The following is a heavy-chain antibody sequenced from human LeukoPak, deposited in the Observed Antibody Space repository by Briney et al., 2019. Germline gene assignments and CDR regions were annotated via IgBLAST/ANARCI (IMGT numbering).Heavy chain of an antibody. Sequence: SVKVSCKASGGTFSRYAISWVRQAPGQGLEWMGGIIPMFGIANYAQKFKGRVTITADESTSTAYMELSSLRSEDTAVYYCARDRPYTGGWRGFDYWGQGTLVTVSS. CDR2: IIPMFGIA. D-gene: IGHD6-19*01. V-gene: IGHV1-69*13. J-gene: IGHJ4*02. CDR1: GGTFSRYA. CDR3: ARDRPYTGGWRGFDY.